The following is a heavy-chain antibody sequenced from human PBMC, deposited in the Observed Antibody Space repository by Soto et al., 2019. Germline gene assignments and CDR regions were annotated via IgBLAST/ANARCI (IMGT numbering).Heavy chain of an antibody. J-gene: IGHJ6*02. V-gene: IGHV3-43*01. CDR2: ISWDGGST. CDR3: AKEGSSYYGMDV. CDR1: GLTFDYYT. Sequence: GGSLRLSCAASGLTFDYYTMHWVRQAPGKGLEWVSLISWDGGSTNYADSVKGRFTISRDNSKNSLYLQMNSLRTEDTALYYCAKEGSSYYGMDVWSQGTTVTSP.